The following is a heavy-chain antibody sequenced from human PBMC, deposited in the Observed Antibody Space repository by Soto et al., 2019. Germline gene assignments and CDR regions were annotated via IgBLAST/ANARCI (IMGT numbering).Heavy chain of an antibody. D-gene: IGHD3-10*01. CDR2: IYASGST. CDR1: GASISSGGYY. CDR3: ATDRDPLPYAS. V-gene: IGHV4-31*02. J-gene: IGHJ4*02. Sequence: SETLSLTCAVSGASISSGGYYWSWIRQHPGKGLEWIGYIYASGSTYYNPSLKSRVTIVMDTSKNQFSLRLNSVTAADTAVYYCATDRDPLPYASRGQATRVT.